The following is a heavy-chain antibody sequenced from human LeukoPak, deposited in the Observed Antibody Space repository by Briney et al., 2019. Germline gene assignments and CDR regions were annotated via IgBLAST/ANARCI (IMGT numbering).Heavy chain of an antibody. D-gene: IGHD4-17*01. V-gene: IGHV4-30-4*01. J-gene: IGHJ6*02. CDR3: ARDSVIVYGDYGGSAYGMDV. CDR2: IYYSGST. CDR1: GGSISSGDHY. Sequence: SQTLSLTCTVSGGSISSGDHYWTWIRQPPGKGLEWIGHIYYSGSTNYKPSLKSRVTISINTSKNHFSLKLSSVTAADTAVYYCARDSVIVYGDYGGSAYGMDVWGQGTTVTVSS.